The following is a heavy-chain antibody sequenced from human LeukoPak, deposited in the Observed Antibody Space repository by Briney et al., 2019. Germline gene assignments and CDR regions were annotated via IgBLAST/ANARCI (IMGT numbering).Heavy chain of an antibody. CDR2: IYYSGST. D-gene: IGHD7-27*01. J-gene: IGHJ6*03. V-gene: IGHV4-39*07. CDR3: ARDGSGSYYYYFMDV. CDR1: GGSISSSSYY. Sequence: SETLSLTCTVSGGSISSSSYYWGWIRQPPGKGLEWIGSIYYSGSTYYNPSLKSRVTISVDTSKNQFSLRLSSVTAADTAVYYCARDGSGSYYYYFMDVWGKGTPVTVSS.